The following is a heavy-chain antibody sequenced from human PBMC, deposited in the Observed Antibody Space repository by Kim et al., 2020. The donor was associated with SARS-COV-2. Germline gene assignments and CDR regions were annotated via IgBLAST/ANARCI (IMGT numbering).Heavy chain of an antibody. D-gene: IGHD3-16*01. CDR3: ARVAGLAVYNEYYYYAM. J-gene: IGHJ6*01. CDR1: GFTFDIYA. CDR2: ISSGGGNK. Sequence: GGSLRLSCVASGFTFDIYAMSWVRQAPGKGLEWVSGISSGGGNKCYADSVRGRFTISRDNSKNTLFLQMNSLRDEDTALYYCARVAGLAVYNEYYYYAM. V-gene: IGHV3-23*01.